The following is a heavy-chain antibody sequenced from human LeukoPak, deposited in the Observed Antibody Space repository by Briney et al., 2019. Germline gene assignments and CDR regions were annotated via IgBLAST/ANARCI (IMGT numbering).Heavy chain of an antibody. CDR2: ISGGGGST. J-gene: IGHJ4*02. CDR1: GFTFTSYS. CDR3: AKKKVWFGEYDY. Sequence: GGSLRLSCAASGFTFTSYSMNWVRQAPGKGLEWVSTISGGGGSTYYADSVKGRFTISRDNSKNTLYLQMDSLRAEDTAIYYCAKKKVWFGEYDYWGQGTLVTVSS. D-gene: IGHD3-10*01. V-gene: IGHV3-23*01.